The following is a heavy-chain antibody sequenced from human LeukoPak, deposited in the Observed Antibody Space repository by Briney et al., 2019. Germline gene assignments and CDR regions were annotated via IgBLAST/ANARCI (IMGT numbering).Heavy chain of an antibody. V-gene: IGHV3-30-3*01. D-gene: IGHD3-3*01. Sequence: PGGSLRLSCAASGFTFSSYAMHWVRQAPGKGLEWVAVISYDGSNKYYADSVKGRFTISRDNSKNTLYLQMNSLRAKDTAVYYCARDGGWRSWHYDLTYYYYGMDVWGQGTTVTVSS. CDR1: GFTFSSYA. J-gene: IGHJ6*02. CDR3: ARDGGWRSWHYDLTYYYYGMDV. CDR2: ISYDGSNK.